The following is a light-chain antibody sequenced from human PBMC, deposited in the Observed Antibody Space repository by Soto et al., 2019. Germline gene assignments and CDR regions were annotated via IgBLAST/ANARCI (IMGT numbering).Light chain of an antibody. V-gene: IGKV3-20*01. CDR3: QQCGSSPIT. Sequence: EIVLTQSPATLSLSPGERATLSCWASQSVSSSYLAWYQQKPGQAPRLLIYGASSRATGIPDRFSGSGSGTDFTLTISRLEPEDFAVYYCQQCGSSPITFGQGTRLEIK. CDR2: GAS. J-gene: IGKJ5*01. CDR1: QSVSSSY.